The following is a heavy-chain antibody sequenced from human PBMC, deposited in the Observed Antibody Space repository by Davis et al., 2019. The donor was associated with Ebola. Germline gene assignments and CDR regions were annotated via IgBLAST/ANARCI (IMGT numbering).Heavy chain of an antibody. Sequence: GESLKISCAASGFTFSSYWMSWVRQAPGKGLEWVANIKQDGSEKYYVDSVKGRFTISRDNAKNSLYLQMNSLRAEDTAVYYCEGGPYCSGDSCYDYWGQGTLVTVSS. CDR3: EGGPYCSGDSCYDY. J-gene: IGHJ4*02. CDR1: GFTFSSYW. D-gene: IGHD2-15*01. CDR2: IKQDGSEK. V-gene: IGHV3-7*04.